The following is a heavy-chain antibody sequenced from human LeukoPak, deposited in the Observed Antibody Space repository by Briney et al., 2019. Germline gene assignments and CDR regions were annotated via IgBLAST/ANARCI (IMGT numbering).Heavy chain of an antibody. CDR1: GGSISSYY. Sequence: SETLSLTCTVSGGSISSYYWSWIRQPAGKGLEWIGRIYTSGSTNYNPSLKSRVTMSVDTSKNQFSLKLSSVTAADTAVYYCARETSTIFRDYYMDVWGKGATVTISS. CDR2: IYTSGST. D-gene: IGHD3-9*01. V-gene: IGHV4-4*07. J-gene: IGHJ6*03. CDR3: ARETSTIFRDYYMDV.